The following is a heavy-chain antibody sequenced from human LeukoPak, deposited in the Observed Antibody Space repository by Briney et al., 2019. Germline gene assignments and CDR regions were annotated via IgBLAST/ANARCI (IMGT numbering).Heavy chain of an antibody. CDR1: GFTFSSYW. CDR2: IKQDGSEK. Sequence: AGGSLRLSCAASGFTFSSYWMSWARQAPGKGLEWVANIKQDGSEKYYVDSVKGRFTISRDNAKNSLYLQMNSLRAEDTAVYYCASRAARYYFDYWGQGTLVTVSS. D-gene: IGHD6-6*01. V-gene: IGHV3-7*01. CDR3: ASRAARYYFDY. J-gene: IGHJ4*02.